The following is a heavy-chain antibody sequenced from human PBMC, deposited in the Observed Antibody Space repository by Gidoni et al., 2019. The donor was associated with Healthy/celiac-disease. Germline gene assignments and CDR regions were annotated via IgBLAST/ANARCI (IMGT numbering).Heavy chain of an antibody. J-gene: IGHJ5*02. CDR3: ARHGGGYYSNWFDP. CDR2: IWYDGSNK. V-gene: IGHV3-33*01. D-gene: IGHD3-22*01. Sequence: QVQLVESGGGVVQPGRSLRHSCAASGFTFSSYVMHWVRQAPGTWLEVVSVIWYDGSNKYYADSVKGRFPISRDNSKNTLYLHMTSLRAEDTAVYSCARHGGGYYSNWFDPWGQGTLVTVSS. CDR1: GFTFSSYV.